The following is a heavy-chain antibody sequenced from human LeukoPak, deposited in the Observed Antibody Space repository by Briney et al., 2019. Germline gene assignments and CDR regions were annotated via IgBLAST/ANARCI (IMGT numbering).Heavy chain of an antibody. V-gene: IGHV3-74*01. Sequence: PWGSLRLSCAASAFTFSNNWMYWVRQAPGKGLVWVSRINNDGRTTSYADSVKGRFTISRDNAKSTLYLQMNSLRAEDTAVYFCARGGYVWGTYHYTLDYWGQGTLVTVSS. J-gene: IGHJ4*02. CDR2: INNDGRTT. D-gene: IGHD3-16*02. CDR1: AFTFSNNW. CDR3: ARGGYVWGTYHYTLDY.